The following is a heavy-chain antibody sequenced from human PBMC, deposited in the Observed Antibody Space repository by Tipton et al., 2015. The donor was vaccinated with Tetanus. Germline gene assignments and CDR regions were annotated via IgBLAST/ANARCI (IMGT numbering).Heavy chain of an antibody. Sequence: SLRLSCEASGFTFRTYSMNWVRQSPGKGLEWVSYISASGGTKYYADSVKGRFTISRDNAENSLYLQMNSLRAEDTAVYYCATRGGTTSSFYYGMDVWGQGTTVTVSS. CDR2: ISASGGTK. J-gene: IGHJ6*02. CDR1: GFTFRTYS. CDR3: ATRGGTTSSFYYGMDV. D-gene: IGHD1-7*01. V-gene: IGHV3-48*03.